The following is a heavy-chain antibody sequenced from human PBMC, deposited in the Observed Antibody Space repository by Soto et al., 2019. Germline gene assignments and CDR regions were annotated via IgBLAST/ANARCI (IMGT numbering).Heavy chain of an antibody. Sequence: QVQLVQSGAEVKKPGSSVKVSCKASGGTFSSYAISWVRQAPRQGLEWMGGIIPIFGTANYAQKFQGRVTITADESTSTAYMELSSLRSEDTAVYYCARGAAQFGLGPHAFDIWGQGTMVTVSS. CDR1: GGTFSSYA. CDR2: IIPIFGTA. D-gene: IGHD6-6*01. V-gene: IGHV1-69*01. J-gene: IGHJ3*02. CDR3: ARGAAQFGLGPHAFDI.